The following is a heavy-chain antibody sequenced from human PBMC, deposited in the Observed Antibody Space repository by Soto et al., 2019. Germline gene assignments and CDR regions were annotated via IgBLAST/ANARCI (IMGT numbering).Heavy chain of an antibody. J-gene: IGHJ4*02. Sequence: SXKVCYQASGYTXNSYDINLVRQATGQGLEWMGWMNPNSGNTGYAQKFQGRVTMTRNTYISTAYMEMSSMRSEDKAVYYCASGYSSSYLLEYWGQGTLVTVS. CDR3: ASGYSSSYLLEY. V-gene: IGHV1-8*01. D-gene: IGHD6-6*01. CDR2: MNPNSGNT. CDR1: GYTXNSYD.